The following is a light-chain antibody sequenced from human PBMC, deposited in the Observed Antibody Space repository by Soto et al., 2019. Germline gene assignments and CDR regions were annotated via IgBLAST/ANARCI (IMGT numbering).Light chain of an antibody. J-gene: IGLJ1*01. Sequence: QSGLTQPASVSGSPGQSITISFTGTSSDVGGYNYVSWYQQHPGKAPKLMIYEVSNRPSGVSNRFSGSKSGNTASLTISGLQAEDEADYYCSSFSSGSTLFGTGTKLTVL. CDR2: EVS. V-gene: IGLV2-14*01. CDR3: SSFSSGSTL. CDR1: SSDVGGYNY.